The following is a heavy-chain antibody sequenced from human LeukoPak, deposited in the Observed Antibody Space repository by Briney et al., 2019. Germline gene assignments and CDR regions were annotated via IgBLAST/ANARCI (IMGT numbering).Heavy chain of an antibody. V-gene: IGHV7-4-1*02. CDR3: AREDLIANYYYGMDV. D-gene: IGHD2-15*01. CDR2: INTNTGNP. CDR1: GYTFTSYA. J-gene: IGHJ6*02. Sequence: ASVKVSCKASGYTFTSYAMNWVRQAPGRGLEWMGWINTNTGNPTYAQGFTGRFVFSLDTSVSTAYLQISSLKAEDTAVYYCAREDLIANYYYGMDVWGQGTTVTVSS.